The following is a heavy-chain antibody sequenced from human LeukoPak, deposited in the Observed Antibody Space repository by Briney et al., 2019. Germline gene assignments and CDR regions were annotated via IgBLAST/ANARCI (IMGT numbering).Heavy chain of an antibody. CDR3: ARDRDFWSGNYGIDV. D-gene: IGHD3-3*01. CDR2: IFYSGST. Sequence: SETLSLTCTVSGSSISSGYYYWSWIRQPPGKGLEWIGYIFYSGSTDYNPSLKSRVTISLDTSQNQFSLKLSSVTAADTAVYYCARDRDFWSGNYGIDVWGPGTTVTVSS. V-gene: IGHV4-61*01. J-gene: IGHJ6*02. CDR1: GSSISSGYYY.